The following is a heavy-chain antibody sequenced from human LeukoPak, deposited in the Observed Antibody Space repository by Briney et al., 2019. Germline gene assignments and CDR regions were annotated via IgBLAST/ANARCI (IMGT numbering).Heavy chain of an antibody. Sequence: PSETLSLTCAVYGGSFSGYYWSWIRQPPGQGPERIGETNHSGSTNYNPSLKSRVTISVDTSKNQFSLKLSSVTAADTAVYHCARGQVTAKFALFDYWGQGTLVTVSS. CDR1: GGSFSGYY. CDR2: TNHSGST. CDR3: ARGQVTAKFALFDY. V-gene: IGHV4-34*01. J-gene: IGHJ4*02. D-gene: IGHD2-21*02.